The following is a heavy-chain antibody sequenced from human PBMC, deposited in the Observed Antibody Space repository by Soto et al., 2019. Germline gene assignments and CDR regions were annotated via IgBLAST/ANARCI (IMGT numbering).Heavy chain of an antibody. CDR3: AREITIFGSADAFDI. D-gene: IGHD3-3*01. Sequence: GGSLRLSCAASGFTFSSYWMSWVRQAPGKGLEWVANIKQDGSEKCYVDSVKGRFTISRDNAKNSLYLQMNSLRAEDTAVYYCAREITIFGSADAFDIWGQGTMVTVSS. CDR2: IKQDGSEK. CDR1: GFTFSSYW. V-gene: IGHV3-7*01. J-gene: IGHJ3*02.